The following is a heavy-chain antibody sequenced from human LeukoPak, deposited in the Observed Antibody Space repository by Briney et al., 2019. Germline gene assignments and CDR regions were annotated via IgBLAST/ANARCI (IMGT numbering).Heavy chain of an antibody. CDR2: ISGGGST. V-gene: IGHV3-53*01. Sequence: PGGSLRLSCAASGFTVSSNYMSWVRQAPGKGLEWVSVISGGGSTYYGDSVKGRFTISRDNSKNTLFLQMNSLRAEDTAVYYCARDKDYWGQGTLVTVSS. CDR3: ARDKDY. CDR1: GFTVSSNY. J-gene: IGHJ4*02.